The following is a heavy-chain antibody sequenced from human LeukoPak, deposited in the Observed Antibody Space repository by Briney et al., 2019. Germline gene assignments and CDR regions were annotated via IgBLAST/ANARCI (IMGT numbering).Heavy chain of an antibody. Sequence: SETLSLTCTVSGYSISSAYYWGWIRQSPGKGLEWIGSMYHSGSTYYNPSLKSRVTISVDTSKNQFSLKLSSVTASDTAVYYCARDGSVTTPYYYYYMDVWGKGTTVTISS. J-gene: IGHJ6*03. CDR2: MYHSGST. CDR3: ARDGSVTTPYYYYYMDV. CDR1: GYSISSAYY. V-gene: IGHV4-38-2*02. D-gene: IGHD4-17*01.